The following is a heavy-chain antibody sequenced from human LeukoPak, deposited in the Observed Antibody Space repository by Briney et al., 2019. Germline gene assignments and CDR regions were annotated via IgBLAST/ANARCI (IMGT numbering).Heavy chain of an antibody. Sequence: GGSLRLSCAASGFTFSAHAMSWVRQAPGKGLEWVSTVSIGGTGTYYTDSVQGRFTISRDNSKNMVFLQMNSLGVDDTAIYYCAKDFGVTGAEIFDYWGQGTLVTVSS. D-gene: IGHD2-8*01. CDR1: GFTFSAHA. J-gene: IGHJ4*02. CDR3: AKDFGVTGAEIFDY. CDR2: VSIGGTGT. V-gene: IGHV3-23*01.